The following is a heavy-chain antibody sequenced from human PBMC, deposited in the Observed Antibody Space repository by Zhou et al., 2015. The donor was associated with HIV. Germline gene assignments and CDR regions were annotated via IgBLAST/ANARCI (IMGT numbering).Heavy chain of an antibody. CDR2: IIPIFGTA. D-gene: IGHD2-15*01. Sequence: QVQLVQSGAEVKKPGSSVKVSCKASGGTFSSYAISWVRQAPGQGLEWMGGIIPIFGTANYAQKFQGRVTITADESTSTAYMELSSLRSEDTAVYYCARRGRYCSGGSCYTQNWYFDLWGRGTLVTVSS. CDR1: GGTFSSYA. CDR3: ARRGRYCSGGSCYTQNWYFDL. J-gene: IGHJ2*01. V-gene: IGHV1-69*01.